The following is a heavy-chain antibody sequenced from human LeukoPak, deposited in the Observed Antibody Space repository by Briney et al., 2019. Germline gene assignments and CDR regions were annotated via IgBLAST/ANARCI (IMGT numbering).Heavy chain of an antibody. CDR1: GYTFTGYY. CDR3: ARDYCGGDCFPDY. D-gene: IGHD2-21*02. J-gene: IGHJ4*02. CDR2: INPNSGDT. V-gene: IGHV1-2*06. Sequence: ASVKVSCKASGYTFTGYYMHWVRQAPGQGLEWMGRINPNSGDTNYAQKFQGRVTMTRDTSISTAYMELSRLRSDDTAVYYCARDYCGGDCFPDYWGQGTLVTVSS.